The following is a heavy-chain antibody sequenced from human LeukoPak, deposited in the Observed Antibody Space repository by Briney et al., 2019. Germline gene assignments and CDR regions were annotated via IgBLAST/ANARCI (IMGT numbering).Heavy chain of an antibody. V-gene: IGHV1-46*01. CDR3: ARRRVDILTGYDYYMDV. CDR1: GYTFTSYY. CDR2: INPSGGST. J-gene: IGHJ6*03. D-gene: IGHD3-9*01. Sequence: ASVKVSCKASGYTFTSYYMHWVRQAPGQGLEWMGIINPSGGSTSYAQKFQGRVTMTRDMSTSTVYMELSSLRSEDTAVYYCARRRVDILTGYDYYMDVWGKGTTVTVSS.